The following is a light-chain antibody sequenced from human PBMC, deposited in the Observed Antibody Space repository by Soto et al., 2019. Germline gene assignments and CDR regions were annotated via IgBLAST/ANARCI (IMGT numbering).Light chain of an antibody. CDR3: QQYEHSALS. CDR2: AAS. V-gene: IGKV1-33*01. CDR1: QDISNS. Sequence: DIQMTQSPSSLSASVGDRVTITCQASQDISNSLNWYQQKTGKAPKLLIYAASNLETGVPSRFSGSGSGTDFTFTISSLQPEDIATYYCQQYEHSALSFGGGTKVEIK. J-gene: IGKJ4*01.